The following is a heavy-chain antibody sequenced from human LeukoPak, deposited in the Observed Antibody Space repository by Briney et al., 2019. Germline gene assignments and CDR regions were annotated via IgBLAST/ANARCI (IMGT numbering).Heavy chain of an antibody. CDR2: IYTSGST. CDR3: ANSRDRSNIAARRFRVADRHFVY. V-gene: IGHV4-4*07. D-gene: IGHD6-6*01. Sequence: SETLSLTCTVSGNSFGDYYWSWIRQPAGKGLEWIGRIYTSGSTTCNPSLKSRVTMSVDTSKSQFSLKLSSVTAADTAIYYCANSRDRSNIAARRFRVADRHFVYWGQGTLVTVSS. CDR1: GNSFGDYY. J-gene: IGHJ4*02.